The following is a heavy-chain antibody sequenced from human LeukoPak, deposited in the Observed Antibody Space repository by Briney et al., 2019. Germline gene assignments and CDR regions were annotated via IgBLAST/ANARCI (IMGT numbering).Heavy chain of an antibody. V-gene: IGHV4-59*01. CDR2: IYYSGST. J-gene: IGHJ6*03. CDR3: ARETSQKGAHYMDV. Sequence: SETLSHTCTVPGGSISSYYSSWIRQPPGKGLEWIGYIYYSGSTNYNPSLKSRVTISVDTSKNQFSLKLSSVTAADTAVYYCARETSQKGAHYMDVWGKGTTVTISS. CDR1: GGSISSYY. D-gene: IGHD3-16*01.